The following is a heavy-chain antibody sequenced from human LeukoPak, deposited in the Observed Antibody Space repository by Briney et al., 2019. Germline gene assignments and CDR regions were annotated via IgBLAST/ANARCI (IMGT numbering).Heavy chain of an antibody. D-gene: IGHD3-3*01. CDR3: ARGRHRSGTYPGRY. CDR1: GYTFTSYD. V-gene: IGHV1-8*01. J-gene: IGHJ4*02. Sequence: ASVKVSCKASGYTFTSYDINWVRQAPGQGLEWMGWMNPNSGNTVYAQRFQGRVTMNRNTSISTAYMELSSLRSEDTAVYYCARGRHRSGTYPGRYWGQGTLVTVSS. CDR2: MNPNSGNT.